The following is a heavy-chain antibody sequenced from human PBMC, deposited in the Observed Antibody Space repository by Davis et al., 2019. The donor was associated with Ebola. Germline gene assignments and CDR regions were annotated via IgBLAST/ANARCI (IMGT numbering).Heavy chain of an antibody. D-gene: IGHD2-8*02. J-gene: IGHJ6*02. CDR2: IKQDGSEK. CDR3: AKDAVVYDAVLYGMDV. Sequence: GESLKISCAASKFTFSSYWMSWVRQAPGKGLEWVANIKQDGSEKYYVDSVKGRFTISRDNAKNSLYLQMNSLRAEDTAVYYCAKDAVVYDAVLYGMDVWGQGTTVTVSS. V-gene: IGHV3-7*01. CDR1: KFTFSSYW.